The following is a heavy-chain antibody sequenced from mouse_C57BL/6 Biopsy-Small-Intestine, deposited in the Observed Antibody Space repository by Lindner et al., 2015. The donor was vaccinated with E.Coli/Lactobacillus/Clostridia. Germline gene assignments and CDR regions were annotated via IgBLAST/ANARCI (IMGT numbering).Heavy chain of an antibody. J-gene: IGHJ2*01. Sequence: VQLQESGAELVRPGTSVKVSCKASGYAFTNYLIEWVKQRPGQGLEWIGVINPGSGGTNYNEKFKGKATLTADKSSSTAYMQLSSLTSEDSAVYYCAREENGYYFYYFDYWGQGTTLTVSS. CDR2: INPGSGGT. D-gene: IGHD2-3*01. CDR1: GYAFTNYL. V-gene: IGHV1-54*01. CDR3: AREENGYYFYYFDY.